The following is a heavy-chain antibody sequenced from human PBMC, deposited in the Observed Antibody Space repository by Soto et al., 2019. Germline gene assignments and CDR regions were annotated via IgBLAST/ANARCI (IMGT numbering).Heavy chain of an antibody. D-gene: IGHD3-9*01. V-gene: IGHV1-69*08. CDR1: GGTFSSYT. CDR3: AREDSYVILPGTVS. CDR2: IIPILGIA. J-gene: IGHJ4*02. Sequence: QVQLVQSGAEVKKPGSSVKVSCKASGGTFSSYTISWVRQAPGQGLEWMGRIIPILGIANYAQKFQGRVTITADKSKSKDYLPVSSLGSEDTGVYYCAREDSYVILPGTVSWGQGTLVTVSS.